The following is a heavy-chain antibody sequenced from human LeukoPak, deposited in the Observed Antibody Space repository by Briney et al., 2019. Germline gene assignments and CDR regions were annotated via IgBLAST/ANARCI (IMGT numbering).Heavy chain of an antibody. Sequence: PSETLSLTCTVSGGSIGTYYWSWIRQPPGKGLEWIGSIYYSGTTYYNPSLKSRVTISVDMSKNQFSLKLSSVTAADTAVYYCARQDNYYFDYWGQGILVTVSS. V-gene: IGHV4-39*01. CDR2: IYYSGTT. D-gene: IGHD1-20*01. J-gene: IGHJ4*02. CDR3: ARQDNYYFDY. CDR1: GGSIGTYY.